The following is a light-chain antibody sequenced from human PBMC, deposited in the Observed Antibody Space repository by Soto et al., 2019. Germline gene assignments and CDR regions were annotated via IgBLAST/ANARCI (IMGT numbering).Light chain of an antibody. CDR3: CSYAGSYTVV. CDR2: DVS. Sequence: QSVLTQPRSVSGSPGQSVTISCTGTSSDVGGYNYVSWYQRHPGKAPKLMIYDVSKRPSGVPDRFSGSKSGNTASLTISGLQAEDEDDYYCCSYAGSYTVVFGGGTKLTVL. J-gene: IGLJ2*01. CDR1: SSDVGGYNY. V-gene: IGLV2-11*01.